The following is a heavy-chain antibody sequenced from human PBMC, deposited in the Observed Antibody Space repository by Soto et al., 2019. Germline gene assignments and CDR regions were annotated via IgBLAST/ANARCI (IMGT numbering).Heavy chain of an antibody. CDR1: GGSISSYY. J-gene: IGHJ5*02. V-gene: IGHV4-59*01. CDR3: ARGFTMVRARWFDP. Sequence: SETLSLTCTVSGGSISSYYWSWIRQPPGKGLEWIGYIYYSGSTNYNPSLKSRVTISVDTSKNQFSLKLSSVTAADTAVYYCARGFTMVRARWFDPWGQGTLVTVSS. CDR2: IYYSGST. D-gene: IGHD3-10*01.